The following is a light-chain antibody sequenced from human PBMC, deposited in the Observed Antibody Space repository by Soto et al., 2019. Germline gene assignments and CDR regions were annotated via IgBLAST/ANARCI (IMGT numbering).Light chain of an antibody. J-gene: IGKJ1*01. V-gene: IGKV3D-15*01. Sequence: EIQMAQSPAAVSVSPGERATLSCRASQSVDRRVVWYQQKPGQAPGLIIFGASCRATGIPARFSGSGSGTEINLTLSSLQSEAFEFDFCQWYDDWMWRTFGQGTKVDNK. CDR3: QWYDDWMWRT. CDR1: QSVDRR. CDR2: GAS.